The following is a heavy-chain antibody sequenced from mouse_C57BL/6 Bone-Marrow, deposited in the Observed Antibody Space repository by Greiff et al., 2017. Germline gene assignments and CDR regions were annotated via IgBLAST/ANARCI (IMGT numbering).Heavy chain of an antibody. V-gene: IGHV1-55*01. D-gene: IGHD4-1*01. CDR2: IYPTSGRT. CDR3: ARSGPLGRSFDY. CDR1: GYTFTSYW. J-gene: IGHJ2*01. Sequence: QVQLKQPGAELVKPGASVKMSCKASGYTFTSYWITRVKQRPGQGLEWIGEIYPTSGRTNYNEKFKSKAILTVDTSSNTAYMQLSSLTSEDSAVFYCARSGPLGRSFDYWGQGTTLTVSS.